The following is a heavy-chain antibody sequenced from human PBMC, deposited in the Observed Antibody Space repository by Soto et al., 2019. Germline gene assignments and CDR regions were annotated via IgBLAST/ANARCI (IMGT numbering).Heavy chain of an antibody. Sequence: GGSLRLSGVVSGFTFSNYGMSWVRQAPGKGLEWVASISGAGVRIYNEDSVKGRFTISRDNSKNSVYLQVNSLRADDTAVYSCAKGQTNENGNYSYYGRDVWGHGTTLTVSS. CDR2: ISGAGVRI. J-gene: IGHJ6*02. CDR1: GFTFSNYG. D-gene: IGHD2-8*01. V-gene: IGHV3-23*01. CDR3: AKGQTNENGNYSYYGRDV.